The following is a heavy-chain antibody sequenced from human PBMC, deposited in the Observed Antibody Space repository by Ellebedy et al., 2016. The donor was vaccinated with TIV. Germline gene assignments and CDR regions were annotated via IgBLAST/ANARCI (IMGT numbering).Heavy chain of an antibody. V-gene: IGHV3-66*01. CDR3: ARSSGDYDSSGYYPNWYFDL. CDR2: IYSGGST. CDR1: GFTVSSNY. J-gene: IGHJ2*01. D-gene: IGHD3-22*01. Sequence: GESLKISCAASGFTVSSNYVSWVRQAPGKGLEWVSVIYSGGSTYYADSVKGRFTISRDNSKNTLYLQMNSLRAEDTAVYYCARSSGDYDSSGYYPNWYFDLWGRGTLVTVSS.